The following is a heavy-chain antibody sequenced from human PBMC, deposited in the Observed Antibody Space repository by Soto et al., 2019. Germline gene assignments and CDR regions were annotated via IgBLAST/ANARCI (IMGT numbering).Heavy chain of an antibody. Sequence: EVQLVESEGGLVEPGGSLRLSCVASGFTFIIAWMNWVRQAPGKGLEWVGHIKNDGTTDYAAPVKGRFAISRDDSKNTVYLQMINLKTEATAVYYCAADTPAVGQGEFEYWGQGALVTVSS. CDR3: AADTPAVGQGEFEY. V-gene: IGHV3-15*01. CDR1: GFTFIIAW. CDR2: IKNDGTT. D-gene: IGHD6-13*01. J-gene: IGHJ4*02.